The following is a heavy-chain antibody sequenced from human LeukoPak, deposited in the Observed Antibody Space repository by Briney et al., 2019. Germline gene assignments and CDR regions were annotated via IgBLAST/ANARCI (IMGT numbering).Heavy chain of an antibody. D-gene: IGHD6-13*01. CDR2: INPSGGST. CDR1: GYTFTSYY. Sequence: ASVKVSCKASGYTFTSYYMHWVRQAPGQGLEWMGIINPSGGSTSYAQKFQGRVTITRNTSISTAYMELSSLRSEDTAVYYCARGYSSSWYYYYYYMDVWGKGTTVTVSS. V-gene: IGHV1-46*01. J-gene: IGHJ6*03. CDR3: ARGYSSSWYYYYYYMDV.